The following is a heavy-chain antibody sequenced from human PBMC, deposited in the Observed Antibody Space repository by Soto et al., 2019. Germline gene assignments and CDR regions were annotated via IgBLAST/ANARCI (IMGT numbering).Heavy chain of an antibody. V-gene: IGHV3-9*01. D-gene: IGHD3-10*01. Sequence: SLKISCAASGFTFDDYAMHWVRQAPGKGLEWVSGISWNSGSIGYADSVKGRFTISRDNAKNSLYLQMNSLRAEDTALYYCAKFSSGSGSYYGMDVWGQGTTVTVSS. CDR1: GFTFDDYA. J-gene: IGHJ6*02. CDR3: AKFSSGSGSYYGMDV. CDR2: ISWNSGSI.